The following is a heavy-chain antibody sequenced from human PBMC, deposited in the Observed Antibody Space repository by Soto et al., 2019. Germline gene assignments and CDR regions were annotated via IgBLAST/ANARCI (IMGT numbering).Heavy chain of an antibody. CDR2: ISSSSSYI. J-gene: IGHJ4*02. V-gene: IGHV3-21*01. CDR3: ARNPIITGTGVDY. CDR1: GFPFSSYA. Sequence: GGSLRLSCAASGFPFSSYAINWVRQAPGRGLEWVSSISSSSSYIYYADSVKGRFTISRDNAKNSLYLQMNSLRAEDTAVYYCARNPIITGTGVDYWGQGTLVTVSS. D-gene: IGHD1-7*01.